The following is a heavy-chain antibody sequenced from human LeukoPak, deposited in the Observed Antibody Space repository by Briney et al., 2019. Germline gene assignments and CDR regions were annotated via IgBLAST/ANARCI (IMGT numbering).Heavy chain of an antibody. Sequence: GGSLRLSCATFGFTFSDYWISWVRQAPGKGLEWVANVKQDGSEKFYVDSVKGRFTLSRDNAKNSVHLQTNSLRAEDTAVYYCTRMAWHSRPFDYWGQGTLVTVSS. J-gene: IGHJ4*02. CDR3: TRMAWHSRPFDY. CDR2: VKQDGSEK. CDR1: GFTFSDYW. D-gene: IGHD3-22*01. V-gene: IGHV3-7*01.